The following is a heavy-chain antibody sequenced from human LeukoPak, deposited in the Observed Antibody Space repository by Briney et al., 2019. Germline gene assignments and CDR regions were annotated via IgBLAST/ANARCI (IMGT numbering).Heavy chain of an antibody. CDR1: GFTVTTNY. Sequence: GGSLRLSCAASGFTVTTNYMSWVRQAPGKGLEWVSVIYSGGITYYADSVKGRFTISRDSSKNTLYLQMNSLRVEDTAVYYCARRHSGGSNWGQGTLVTVSS. D-gene: IGHD6-19*01. V-gene: IGHV3-66*02. CDR3: ARRHSGGSN. J-gene: IGHJ4*02. CDR2: IYSGGIT.